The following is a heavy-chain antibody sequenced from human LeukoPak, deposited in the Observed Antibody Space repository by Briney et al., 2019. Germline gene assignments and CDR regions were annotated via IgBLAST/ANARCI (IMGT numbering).Heavy chain of an antibody. CDR3: ARHAHFWSGYYISYFDY. V-gene: IGHV4-59*08. CDR2: IYYSGST. Sequence: SETLSLTCTVSGGSISSYYWSWIRQPPGKGLEWIGYIYYSGSTNYNPSLKSRVTISVDTSKNQFSLKLSSVTAADTAVYYCARHAHFWSGYYISYFDYWGQGTLVTVSS. CDR1: GGSISSYY. J-gene: IGHJ4*02. D-gene: IGHD3-3*02.